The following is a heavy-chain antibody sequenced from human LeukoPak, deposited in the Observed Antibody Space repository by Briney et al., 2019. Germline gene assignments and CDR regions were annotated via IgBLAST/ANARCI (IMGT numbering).Heavy chain of an antibody. CDR2: INPNSGGT. J-gene: IGHJ6*03. Sequence: APVKVSCKASGYTFTGYYMHWVRQAPGQGLEWMGWINPNSGGTNYAQKFQGRVTMTRDTSISTAYMELSRLRSDDTAVYYCARERPTFGVAARTYYYMDVWGKGTTDTVSS. CDR1: GYTFTGYY. CDR3: ARERPTFGVAARTYYYMDV. V-gene: IGHV1-2*02. D-gene: IGHD3-3*01.